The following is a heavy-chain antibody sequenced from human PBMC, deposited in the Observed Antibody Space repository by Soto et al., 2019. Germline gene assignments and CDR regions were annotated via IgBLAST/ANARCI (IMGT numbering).Heavy chain of an antibody. CDR2: ISGTKSFT. CDR3: AKVRDIVVLPARILEY. CDR1: GFTFSDYY. J-gene: IGHJ4*02. V-gene: IGHV3-11*05. Sequence: GLLRLSCAASGFTFSDYYMSWIRQAPGKGLEIVSYISGTKSFTDYADSVKGRFTISRDNAKNSLFLQMNTLRTEDTAIYYCAKVRDIVVLPARILEYWGPETLVTVSS. D-gene: IGHD2-2*01.